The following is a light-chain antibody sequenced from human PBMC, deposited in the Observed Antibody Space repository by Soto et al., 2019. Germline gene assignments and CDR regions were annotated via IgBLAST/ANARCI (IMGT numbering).Light chain of an antibody. Sequence: EIALTQSPGNLSLSPGERATLSCRASQSVSSSYLAWYQQKPGQAPRLLIYGASSRATGIPDRFSGSGSGTDFTLTISRLEPEDFAVYYCQPYGSSPLPFGGVTKVEI. J-gene: IGKJ4*01. CDR2: GAS. CDR3: QPYGSSPLP. V-gene: IGKV3-20*01. CDR1: QSVSSSY.